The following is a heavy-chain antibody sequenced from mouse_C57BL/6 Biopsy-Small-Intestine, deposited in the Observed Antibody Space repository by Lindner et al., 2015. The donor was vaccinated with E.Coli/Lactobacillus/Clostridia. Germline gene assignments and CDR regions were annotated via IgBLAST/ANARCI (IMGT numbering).Heavy chain of an antibody. V-gene: IGHV1-20*01. Sequence: VQLQESGPELVKPGASVKISCKASGYSFTGYFMNWVKQSHGKSLEWIGRINPYNGDTFYNQKFKDKATLTVDKSSSIVHMEFRSLTSEDSAVYYCARTTMVEGAAWFTYWGQGTLVTVSA. D-gene: IGHD2-1*01. J-gene: IGHJ3*01. CDR2: INPYNGDT. CDR3: ARTTMVEGAAWFTY. CDR1: GYSFTGYF.